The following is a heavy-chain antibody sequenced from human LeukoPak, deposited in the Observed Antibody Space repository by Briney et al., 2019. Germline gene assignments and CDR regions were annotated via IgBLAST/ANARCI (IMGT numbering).Heavy chain of an antibody. CDR2: IYPLDSDT. CDR3: ARLTSSSSGMTPN. Sequence: GESLKISCKGSGYSFTNYWIGWVRQKPGKGLEWMGIIYPLDSDTTYSPSFQGQVTISADKSISTAYLQWSSLKASDTAMYYCARLTSSSSGMTPNWGQGTLVTVSS. V-gene: IGHV5-51*01. J-gene: IGHJ4*02. D-gene: IGHD6-6*01. CDR1: GYSFTNYW.